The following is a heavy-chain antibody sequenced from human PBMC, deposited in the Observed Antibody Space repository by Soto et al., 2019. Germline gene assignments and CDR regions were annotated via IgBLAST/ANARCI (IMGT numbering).Heavy chain of an antibody. CDR1: GFTFRNFV. CDR3: ARDRGWGVVSPSHDY. D-gene: IGHD2-21*01. V-gene: IGHV3-23*01. J-gene: IGHJ4*02. CDR2: IRGSGGET. Sequence: EVQLLESGGGLVQPGGSLRVSCAASGFTFRNFVMSWVRQAPGKGLEWVSAIRGSGGETFYADSVKGRFTISRDNSRKTLYLQMNSLRDEDTALYFCARDRGWGVVSPSHDYWGRGTLVTVSS.